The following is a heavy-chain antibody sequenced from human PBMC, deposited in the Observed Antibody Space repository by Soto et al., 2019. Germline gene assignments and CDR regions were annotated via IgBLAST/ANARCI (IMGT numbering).Heavy chain of an antibody. CDR2: IGTAGDT. V-gene: IGHV3-13*01. J-gene: IGHJ6*02. CDR3: ARAIPYCSSTRCHKYSYGQRGLYGMEV. D-gene: IGHD2-2*01. CDR1: GFTFSSYD. Sequence: PGGSLRLSCAASGFTFSSYDMHCVRQATGKGLEWVSAIGTAGDTYYPGSVKGRFTISRENAKNSFYLQMNSLRAGDTAVYYCARAIPYCSSTRCHKYSYGQRGLYGMEVWGQGTTVTVSS.